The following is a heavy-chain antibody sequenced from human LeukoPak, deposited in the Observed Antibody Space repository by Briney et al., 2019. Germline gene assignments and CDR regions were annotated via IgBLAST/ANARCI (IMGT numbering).Heavy chain of an antibody. D-gene: IGHD3-10*01. CDR2: ISGSGGST. V-gene: IGHV3-23*01. J-gene: IGHJ4*02. CDR3: ARGSGSVGGVDY. CDR1: GFTFSSYA. Sequence: PGGSLRLSCAASGFTFSSYAMSWVRQAPGKGLEWVSAISGSGGSTYYADSVKGRLTISRDNSKNTLYLQMNSLRAEDTAVYYCARGSGSVGGVDYWGQGTLVTVSS.